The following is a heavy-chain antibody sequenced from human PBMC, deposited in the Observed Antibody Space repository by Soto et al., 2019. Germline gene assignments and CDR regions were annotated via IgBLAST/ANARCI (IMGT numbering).Heavy chain of an antibody. V-gene: IGHV1-69*13. CDR1: GGTFSSYA. D-gene: IGHD6-13*01. CDR3: ARVARRYSSLFDY. J-gene: IGHJ4*02. CDR2: IIPIFGTA. Sequence: ASVKVSCKASGGTFSSYAISWVRQAPGQGLEWMGGIIPIFGTANYAQKFQGRVTITADESTSTAYMELSSLRSEDTAVYYCARVARRYSSLFDYWGQGTLVTVSS.